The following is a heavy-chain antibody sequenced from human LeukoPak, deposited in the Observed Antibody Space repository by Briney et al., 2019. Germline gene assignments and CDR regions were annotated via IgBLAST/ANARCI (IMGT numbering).Heavy chain of an antibody. CDR3: AKGYYDCVWGSYYFDY. CDR2: IKPDGSST. D-gene: IGHD3-16*01. J-gene: IGHJ4*02. V-gene: IGHV3-74*01. CDR1: GFTFSSYW. Sequence: GGSLRLSCAASGFTFSSYWMHWVRQAPGEGLVWVSRIKPDGSSTSYADSVKGRFTISRDNSRDTLYLQMNSLRTEDTAVYYCAKGYYDCVWGSYYFDYWGQGTLVTVSS.